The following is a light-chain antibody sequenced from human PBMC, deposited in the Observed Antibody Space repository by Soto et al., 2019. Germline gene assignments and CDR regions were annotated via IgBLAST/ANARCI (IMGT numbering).Light chain of an antibody. CDR1: QSISNW. CDR2: KAS. J-gene: IGKJ2*01. V-gene: IGKV1-5*03. CDR3: QQYTSYYT. Sequence: DIQMTQSPSTLSASVGDRVTITCRASQSISNWLAWYQQKPGKAPKLLIYKASILQSGVPSRFSGSGSGADFTLTISSLQPDDFGTYYCQQYTSYYTFGQGTKLEIK.